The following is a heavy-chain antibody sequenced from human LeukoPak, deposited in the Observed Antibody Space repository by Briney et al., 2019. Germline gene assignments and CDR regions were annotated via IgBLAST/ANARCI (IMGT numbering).Heavy chain of an antibody. D-gene: IGHD4-23*01. V-gene: IGHV1-69*06. CDR1: GGTFSSYA. CDR3: ARDSPDYGGNSWRAFDI. CDR2: IIPIFGTA. Sequence: ASVKVSCKASGGTFSSYAISWVRQAPGQGLEWMGGIIPIFGTANYAQKFQGRVTITADKSTSTAYMELNSLRSEDTAVYYCARDSPDYGGNSWRAFDIWGQGTMVTVSS. J-gene: IGHJ3*02.